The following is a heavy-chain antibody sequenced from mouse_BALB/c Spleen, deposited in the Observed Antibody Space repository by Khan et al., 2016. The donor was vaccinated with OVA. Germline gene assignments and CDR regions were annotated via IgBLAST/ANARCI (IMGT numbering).Heavy chain of an antibody. CDR1: GFTFSSYS. Sequence: EVQGVESGGDLVKPGGSLKLSCAASGFTFSSYSMSWVRQTPDKRLEWVATISSGGDYTYYPDNVKGRFTIPRDNAKNTLYLQMSSLKSEDTAMYFCASHLTGSFAYWGQGTLVTVSA. D-gene: IGHD4-1*01. V-gene: IGHV5-6*01. J-gene: IGHJ3*01. CDR2: ISSGGDYT. CDR3: ASHLTGSFAY.